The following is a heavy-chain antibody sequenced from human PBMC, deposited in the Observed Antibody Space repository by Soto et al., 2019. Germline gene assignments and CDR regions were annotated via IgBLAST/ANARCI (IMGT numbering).Heavy chain of an antibody. D-gene: IGHD3-10*01. CDR3: ARFNYYGSQSWFDP. V-gene: IGHV4-59*08. Sequence: SETLFLPCPVSGVSINSYYCSWIRQPPGKGLEWIGYIYYSGSTNYIPSLKSRATISVDTSKSQFSLQLSSVTAADTAVYYCARFNYYGSQSWFDPWGQGTLVTVSS. CDR1: GVSINSYY. CDR2: IYYSGST. J-gene: IGHJ5*02.